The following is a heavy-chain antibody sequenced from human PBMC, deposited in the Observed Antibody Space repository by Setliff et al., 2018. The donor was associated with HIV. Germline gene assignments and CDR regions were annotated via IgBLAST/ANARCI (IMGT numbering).Heavy chain of an antibody. CDR1: GFTFSNTW. J-gene: IGHJ4*02. D-gene: IGHD6-19*01. CDR3: AKNAGWQLAYYFDY. CDR2: IISKTDGGTT. V-gene: IGHV3-15*01. Sequence: GESLKISCAASGFTFSNTWMNWVRQAPGKGLEWVGRIISKTDGGTTDYAAPVKGRFTISRDNSKNTLYLQMNSLRAEDTAVYYCAKNAGWQLAYYFDYWGQGMLVTVSS.